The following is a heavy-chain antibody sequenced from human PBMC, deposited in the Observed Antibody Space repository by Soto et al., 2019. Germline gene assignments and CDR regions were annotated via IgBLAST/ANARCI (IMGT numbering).Heavy chain of an antibody. V-gene: IGHV1-69*01. CDR3: ARGRTIAYYDSSDYFFDY. CDR1: GGTFSSYA. CDR2: IIPIFGTE. Sequence: QVQLVQSGGEVKKPGTSVKVSCKASGGTFSSYAISWVRQAPGQGLEWMGGIIPIFGTENYAQKFQGRVTITADESTSTAFMVLSNLRSDDTAVYYYARGRTIAYYDSSDYFFDYWGQGTLVTVSS. J-gene: IGHJ4*02. D-gene: IGHD3-22*01.